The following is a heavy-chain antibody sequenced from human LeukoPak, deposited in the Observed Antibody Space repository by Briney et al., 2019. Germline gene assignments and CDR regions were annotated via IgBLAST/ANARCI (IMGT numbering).Heavy chain of an antibody. D-gene: IGHD5-24*01. CDR2: INPSGGST. J-gene: IGHJ3*02. V-gene: IGHV1-46*01. CDR3: AVATILGVSNDAFDI. Sequence: GPVKVSCKASGYTFPSYYMHWVRQAPGQGLEWMGIINPSGGSTSYAQKFQGRVTMTRDTSTSTVYMELSSLRSEDTAVYYCAVATILGVSNDAFDIWGQGTMVTVSS. CDR1: GYTFPSYY.